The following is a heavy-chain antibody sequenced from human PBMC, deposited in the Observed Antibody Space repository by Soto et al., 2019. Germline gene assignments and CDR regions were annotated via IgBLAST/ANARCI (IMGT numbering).Heavy chain of an antibody. CDR3: AKDDGDYYYYYYMDV. D-gene: IGHD4-17*01. Sequence: GSLRLSCAASGFTFSSYAMSWVREAPGKGLEWVSAISGSGGSTYYADSVKGRFTISRDNSKNTLYLQMNSLRAEDTAVYYWAKDDGDYYYYYYMDVWGKGTTVTVS. CDR2: ISGSGGST. V-gene: IGHV3-23*01. CDR1: GFTFSSYA. J-gene: IGHJ6*03.